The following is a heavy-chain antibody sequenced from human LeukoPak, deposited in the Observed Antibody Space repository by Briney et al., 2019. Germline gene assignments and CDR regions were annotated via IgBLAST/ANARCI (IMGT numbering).Heavy chain of an antibody. CDR2: TNHSGST. CDR3: ASFSSGWYSGGFDY. CDR1: GGSFSGYY. Sequence: SETLSLTCAVYGGSFSGYYWSWIRQPPGKGLEWIGETNHSGSTNYNPSLKSRVTISVDTSKNQFSLKLSSVTAADTAVYYCASFSSGWYSGGFDYWGQGTLVTVSS. D-gene: IGHD6-19*01. V-gene: IGHV4-34*01. J-gene: IGHJ4*02.